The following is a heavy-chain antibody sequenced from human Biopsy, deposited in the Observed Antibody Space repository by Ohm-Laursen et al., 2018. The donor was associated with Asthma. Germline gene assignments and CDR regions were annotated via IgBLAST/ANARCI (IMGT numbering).Heavy chain of an antibody. CDR1: GYTFNSAG. J-gene: IGHJ6*02. Sequence: GASMKVSCKPSGYTFNSAGITWVRQAPGQGLEWMGWISVYNGNTKVAQKLQDRVTMTTDTSTSTAYMELRSLRSDDTAVYFCARAVDYSHYYGIDVWGQGTTVTVS. D-gene: IGHD3-10*01. CDR2: ISVYNGNT. CDR3: ARAVDYSHYYGIDV. V-gene: IGHV1-18*01.